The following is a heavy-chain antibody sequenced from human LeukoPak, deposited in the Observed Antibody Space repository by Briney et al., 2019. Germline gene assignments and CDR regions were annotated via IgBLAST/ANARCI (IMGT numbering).Heavy chain of an antibody. D-gene: IGHD3-10*01. V-gene: IGHV4-34*01. CDR2: INHSGST. J-gene: IGHJ4*02. CDR3: ARGRVVWGVMAY. Sequence: SETLSLTCADYGGSFSGDYWSWIRQPPGKGVEWIGEINHSGSTNYNPSLKSRVTISVDTSKNQFSLKLSSVTAADTAVYYCARGRVVWGVMAYWGQGTLATVSS. CDR1: GGSFSGDY.